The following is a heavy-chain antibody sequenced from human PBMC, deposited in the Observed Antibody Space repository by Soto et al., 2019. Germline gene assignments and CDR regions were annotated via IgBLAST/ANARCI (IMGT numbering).Heavy chain of an antibody. J-gene: IGHJ3*02. CDR1: GFTSSVFS. Sequence: GGSLRLSCAASGFTSSVFSLNWVRQAPAKGLEWVATITNGENKIYYKDSVKGRFTISRDNSKNALSLQMNNLRVEDTAVYYCARAISGATAPNPYGYDIWGQGTMVTVSS. CDR3: ARAISGATAPNPYGYDI. D-gene: IGHD2-21*02. CDR2: ITNGENKI. V-gene: IGHV3-30-3*01.